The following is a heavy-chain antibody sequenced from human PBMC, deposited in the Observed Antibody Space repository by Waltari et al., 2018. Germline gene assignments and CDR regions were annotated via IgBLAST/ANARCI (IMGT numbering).Heavy chain of an antibody. CDR2: ISSSGSTI. Sequence: EVQLVESGGGLVQPGGSLRLPCAASGFTFSSYEMNWVRQAPGTGLEWVSYISSSGSTIYYADSVKGRFTISRDNAKNSLYLQMNSLRAEDTAVYYCARPRGYQYYFDYWGQGTLVTVSS. J-gene: IGHJ4*02. V-gene: IGHV3-48*03. CDR3: ARPRGYQYYFDY. D-gene: IGHD3-22*01. CDR1: GFTFSSYE.